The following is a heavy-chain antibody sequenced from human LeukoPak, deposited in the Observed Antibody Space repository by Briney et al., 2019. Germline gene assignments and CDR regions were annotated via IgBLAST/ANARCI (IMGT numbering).Heavy chain of an antibody. V-gene: IGHV4-39*01. J-gene: IGHJ5*02. CDR1: GGSISSSSYY. D-gene: IGHD6-13*01. Sequence: SETLSLTCTVSGGSISSSSYYWGLIRQPRGRGVEGIESIYYSSSTYYHPSLKSRVTISVDTSKSRLSLKLSSVTAADTGVYYCARTYSSMGTMEFDPRGQGTLVTVSS. CDR3: ARTYSSMGTMEFDP. CDR2: IYYSSST.